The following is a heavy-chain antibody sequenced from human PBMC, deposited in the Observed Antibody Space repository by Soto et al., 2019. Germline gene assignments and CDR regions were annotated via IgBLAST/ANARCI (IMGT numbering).Heavy chain of an antibody. CDR2: IYYIGRT. V-gene: IGHV4-31*03. CDR3: PTSVFR. CDR1: GGSISSGGYY. Sequence: QVQLQESGPGLVKPSQTLSLTCTVSGGSISSGGYYWNWIRQHPGKGMEWIGYIYYIGRTYYNPSLKSRVTISLDTSQNQFSVKLTALTAADTAVSYCPTSVFRWGQGTLVTVSS. D-gene: IGHD3-10*02. J-gene: IGHJ4*02.